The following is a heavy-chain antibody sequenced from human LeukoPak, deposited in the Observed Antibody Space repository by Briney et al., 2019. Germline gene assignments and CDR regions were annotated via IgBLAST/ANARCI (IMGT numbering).Heavy chain of an antibody. J-gene: IGHJ5*02. D-gene: IGHD3-9*01. V-gene: IGHV4-61*02. CDR3: AREAYDVLTSDWFDP. CDR2: IYTSGST. Sequence: PSQTLSLTCTVSGASISSGEYYWSWIRQPAGKRLEWIGRIYTSGSTNYNPSLKSRVTISVDTSKNQFALKLRSVTAADTAMYYCAREAYDVLTSDWFDPWGQGTLVTVSS. CDR1: GASISSGEYY.